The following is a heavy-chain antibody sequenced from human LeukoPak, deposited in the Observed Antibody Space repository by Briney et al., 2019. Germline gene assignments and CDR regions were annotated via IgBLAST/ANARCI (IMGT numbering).Heavy chain of an antibody. D-gene: IGHD2-2*02. Sequence: GGSLRLSCAASGFTFSSYSMNWVRQAPGKGLEWVSYISSSSTIYYADSVKGRFTISRDNAKNSLYLQMNSLRAEDTAVYYCASLGCSSTSCYNYWGQGTLVTVSS. V-gene: IGHV3-48*01. J-gene: IGHJ4*02. CDR2: ISSSSTI. CDR3: ASLGCSSTSCYNY. CDR1: GFTFSSYS.